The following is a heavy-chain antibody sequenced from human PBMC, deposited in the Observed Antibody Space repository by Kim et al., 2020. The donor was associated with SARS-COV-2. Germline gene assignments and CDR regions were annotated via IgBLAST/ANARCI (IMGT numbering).Heavy chain of an antibody. CDR2: AT. CDR3: ARSGNGYNDY. J-gene: IGHJ4*02. Sequence: ATAYSASVKGRFANSRDDSTNTAYLQMSSLKTEDTAVYYCARSGNGYNDYWGQGTLVTISS. D-gene: IGHD6-25*01. V-gene: IGHV3-73*01.